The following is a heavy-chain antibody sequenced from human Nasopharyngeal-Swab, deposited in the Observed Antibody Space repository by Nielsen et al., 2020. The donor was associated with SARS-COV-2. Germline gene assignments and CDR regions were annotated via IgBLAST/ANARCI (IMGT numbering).Heavy chain of an antibody. V-gene: IGHV4-61*01. Sequence: SETLSLTCTVSGGSVSSGSYYWSWIRQPPGKGLEWIGYIYYSGSTNYNPSLKSRVTISVDTSKNRFSLKLSSVTAADTAVYYCARGRQYQLLFIFVEDAFDIWGQGTMVTVSS. CDR2: IYYSGST. CDR1: GGSVSSGSYY. D-gene: IGHD2-2*01. J-gene: IGHJ3*02. CDR3: ARGRQYQLLFIFVEDAFDI.